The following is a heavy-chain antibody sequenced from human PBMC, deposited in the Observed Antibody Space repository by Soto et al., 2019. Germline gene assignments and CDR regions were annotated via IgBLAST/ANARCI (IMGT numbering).Heavy chain of an antibody. V-gene: IGHV1-46*03. Sequence: ASVKGSCKASGYTLTSYYMHWVRQAPGQGLEWMGIINPSGGSTSYAQKFQGRVTMTRDTSTSTVYMELSSLRSEDTAVYYCTSGGFRGRYYYYYIDVWGKGTTVTVSS. CDR3: TSGGFRGRYYYYYIDV. CDR1: GYTLTSYY. J-gene: IGHJ6*03. CDR2: INPSGGST.